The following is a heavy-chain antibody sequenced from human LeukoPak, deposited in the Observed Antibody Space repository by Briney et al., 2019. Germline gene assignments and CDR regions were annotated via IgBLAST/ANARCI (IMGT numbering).Heavy chain of an antibody. J-gene: IGHJ4*02. CDR1: GGSISSYY. Sequence: SETLSLTCTVSGGSISSYYWSWIRQPPGKGLEWIGFIYHSGNTNYNPSLASRVTLSLDTSKTQLSLRLTSVTAADTAVYYCAREEGIAAAGALEYWGQGILVTVSS. CDR2: IYHSGNT. D-gene: IGHD6-13*01. CDR3: AREEGIAAAGALEY. V-gene: IGHV4-59*01.